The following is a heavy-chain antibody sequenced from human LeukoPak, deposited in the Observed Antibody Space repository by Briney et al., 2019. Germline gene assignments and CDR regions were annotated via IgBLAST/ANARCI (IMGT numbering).Heavy chain of an antibody. J-gene: IGHJ4*02. D-gene: IGHD1-1*01. Sequence: SVKVSCKASGGTFSSYAISWVRQAPGQGLEWMGGIIPIFGTANYAQKFQGRVTITADESTSTAYMELSSLRSEDTAVYYCARHVSTTGTTGYYYLDYWGPGTLVTVSS. CDR2: IIPIFGTA. V-gene: IGHV1-69*13. CDR3: ARHVSTTGTTGYYYLDY. CDR1: GGTFSSYA.